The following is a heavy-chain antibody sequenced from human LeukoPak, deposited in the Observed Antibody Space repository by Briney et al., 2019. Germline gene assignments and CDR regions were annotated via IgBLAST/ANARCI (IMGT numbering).Heavy chain of an antibody. CDR1: GFTFSSYA. CDR2: ISGSGGST. Sequence: PGGSLRLSCAASGFTFSSYAMSWVRQAPGKGLEWVSAISGSGGSTYYADSVKGRFTISRDNSKNTLYLQMNSLRPEDTAVYFCAREQTTVTYYFDYWGQGTLVTVSS. J-gene: IGHJ4*02. CDR3: AREQTTVTYYFDY. D-gene: IGHD4-11*01. V-gene: IGHV3-23*01.